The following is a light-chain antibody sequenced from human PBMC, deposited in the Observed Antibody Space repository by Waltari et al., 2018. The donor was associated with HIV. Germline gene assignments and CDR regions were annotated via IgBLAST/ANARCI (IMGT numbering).Light chain of an antibody. V-gene: IGLV1-40*01. J-gene: IGLJ2*01. CDR2: ANI. CDR1: SSNIGAGSD. CDR3: QSFDSSLTTSGVI. Sequence: QRVTISCTGSSSNIGAGSDVHWYQQLPGTAPKLLIYANINRPSGVPDRFSGSKSGSSASLAITGLQAEDEAHYYCQSFDSSLTTSGVIFGGGTKLTVL.